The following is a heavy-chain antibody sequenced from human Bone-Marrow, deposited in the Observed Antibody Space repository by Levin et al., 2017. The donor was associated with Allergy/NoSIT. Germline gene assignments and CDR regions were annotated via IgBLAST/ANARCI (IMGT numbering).Heavy chain of an antibody. V-gene: IGHV3-30-3*01. J-gene: IGHJ4*02. CDR1: GFNFSSYL. CDR3: ARGVTSGWYRPFGF. Sequence: PAASVKVSCAASGFNFSSYLMNWVRQAPGKGLEWVAVISFDGSSQFYADSVRGRFTISRDNFKNRMYLQMNSLRPEDTAVYYCARGVTSGWYRPFGFWGQGTLVTVSS. CDR2: ISFDGSSQ. D-gene: IGHD6-13*01.